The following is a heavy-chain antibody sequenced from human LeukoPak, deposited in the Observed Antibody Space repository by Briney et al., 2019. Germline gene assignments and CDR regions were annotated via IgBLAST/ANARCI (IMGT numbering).Heavy chain of an antibody. CDR2: ISSSSSYI. CDR3: ARWVTSPHFGLDV. D-gene: IGHD2-21*02. J-gene: IGHJ6*02. Sequence: PGGSLRLSCAASGFTFSSYIMNWVRQAPGKGLEWVSSISSSSSYIYYADSVKGRFTISRDNAKNSLYLQMNSLRAEDTAVYYCARWVTSPHFGLDVWGQGTTVTVSS. V-gene: IGHV3-21*04. CDR1: GFTFSSYI.